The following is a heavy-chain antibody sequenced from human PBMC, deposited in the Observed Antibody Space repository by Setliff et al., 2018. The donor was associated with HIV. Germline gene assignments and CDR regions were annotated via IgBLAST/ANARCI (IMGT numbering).Heavy chain of an antibody. V-gene: IGHV1-18*01. Sequence: GESLKVSCKASGYTFSSYGISWVRQAPGQGLEWVGWISAYNGDTKYAQKLQGRVTMTTDTSTSTAYMELSSLRSDDTAVYYCARAAGYSSSWHRYAFEIWGQGTMVTVSS. CDR1: GYTFSSYG. J-gene: IGHJ3*02. CDR2: ISAYNGDT. CDR3: ARAAGYSSSWHRYAFEI. D-gene: IGHD6-13*01.